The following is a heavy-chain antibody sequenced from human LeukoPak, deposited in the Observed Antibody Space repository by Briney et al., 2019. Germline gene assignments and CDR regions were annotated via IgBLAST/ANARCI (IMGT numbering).Heavy chain of an antibody. D-gene: IGHD3-10*01. CDR3: ARVHGSTMVRANWFDP. J-gene: IGHJ5*02. CDR2: IIPIFGTA. Sequence: ASVKVSCKASGGTFSSYAISWVRQAPGQGLEWMGGIIPIFGTANYAQKFQGRVTITTDESTSTAYMELSSLRSEDTAVYYCARVHGSTMVRANWFDPWGQGTLVTVSS. V-gene: IGHV1-69*05. CDR1: GGTFSSYA.